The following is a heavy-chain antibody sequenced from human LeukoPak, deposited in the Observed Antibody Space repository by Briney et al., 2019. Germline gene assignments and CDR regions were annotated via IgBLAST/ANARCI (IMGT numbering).Heavy chain of an antibody. Sequence: SETLSLTCTVSGDSISSYYWSWIRQPAGKGLEWIGRIYASGTTNYNPSLKSRVTMSVDTSKNEFSLNLISVTAAYTAVFYCARQGMGDHRVFDYWGQGTLVTVSS. CDR3: ARQGMGDHRVFDY. D-gene: IGHD2-21*02. CDR2: IYASGTT. V-gene: IGHV4-4*07. J-gene: IGHJ4*02. CDR1: GDSISSYY.